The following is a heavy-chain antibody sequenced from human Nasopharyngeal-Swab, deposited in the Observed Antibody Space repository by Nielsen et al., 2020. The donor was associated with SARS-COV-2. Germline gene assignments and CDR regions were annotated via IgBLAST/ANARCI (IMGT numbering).Heavy chain of an antibody. CDR1: GFTFNHYN. CDR3: ARDGLDYDFWSAYFMDV. J-gene: IGHJ6*02. D-gene: IGHD3-3*01. V-gene: IGHV3-21*01. Sequence: LKISCAASGFTFNHYNFNWVRQAPGKGLEWVSSISSSSSYIYYADSVKGRFTISRDNAKNSLYLQMNSLRAEDTAMYYCARDGLDYDFWSAYFMDVWGQGTTVTVSS. CDR2: ISSSSSYI.